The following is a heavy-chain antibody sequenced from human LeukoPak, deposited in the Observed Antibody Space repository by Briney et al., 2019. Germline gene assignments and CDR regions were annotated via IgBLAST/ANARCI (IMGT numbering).Heavy chain of an antibody. D-gene: IGHD6-19*01. V-gene: IGHV3-53*01. CDR2: IYSGGST. CDR3: ARSGAGWFDY. J-gene: IGHJ4*02. Sequence: PGGSLRLSCAASGVTVGTNSMSWVRQSPGKGLQWVSVIYSGGSTYYADSVNGRFTISRDNSRNSLLLQMNSLRAEDTAVYYCARSGAGWFDYWGQGTLVTVSS. CDR1: GVTVGTNS.